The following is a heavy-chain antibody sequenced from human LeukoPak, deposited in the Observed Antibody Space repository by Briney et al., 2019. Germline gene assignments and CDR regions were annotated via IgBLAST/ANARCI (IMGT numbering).Heavy chain of an antibody. V-gene: IGHV4-30-4*01. J-gene: IGHJ4*02. D-gene: IGHD5-12*01. CDR2: IYYSGST. CDR3: ARVDDSGYVFDY. Sequence: SETLSLTCTVSGGSISSGDYYWSWIRQPPGKGLEWIGYIYYSGSTYYNPSLKSRVTISVDTSKNQFSLKLSSVTAADTPVYYCARVDDSGYVFDYWGQGTLVTVSS. CDR1: GGSISSGDYY.